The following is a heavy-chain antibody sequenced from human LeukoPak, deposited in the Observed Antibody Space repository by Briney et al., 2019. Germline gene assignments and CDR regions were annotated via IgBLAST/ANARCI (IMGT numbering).Heavy chain of an antibody. CDR3: GRNLGSGSDH. CDR2: THYRGDI. Sequence: SETLSLTCSVSGASVSSDYWNWIRQSPGRGLEWIGYTHYRGDINYNPSLKSRLTMSVDASSNQVSLKLSSVTAADAAVYYCGRNLGSGSDHWGQGTLVSVSS. J-gene: IGHJ4*02. CDR1: GASVSSDY. V-gene: IGHV4-59*02. D-gene: IGHD3-10*01.